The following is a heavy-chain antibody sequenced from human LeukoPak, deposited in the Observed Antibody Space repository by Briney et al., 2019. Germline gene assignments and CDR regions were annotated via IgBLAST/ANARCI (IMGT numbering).Heavy chain of an antibody. CDR3: AKGPLRGTAAAIDY. V-gene: IGHV3-30*18. J-gene: IGHJ4*02. Sequence: PGGSLRLSCAASGFTFNNYGMHCVRQAPGKGLEWVGVISYDGRNKHYPDSVKGRFTISRDISTDTLWLQMDSLRTEDTAVYYCAKGPLRGTAAAIDYWGQGTLVTVSS. CDR1: GFTFNNYG. CDR2: ISYDGRNK. D-gene: IGHD2-2*01.